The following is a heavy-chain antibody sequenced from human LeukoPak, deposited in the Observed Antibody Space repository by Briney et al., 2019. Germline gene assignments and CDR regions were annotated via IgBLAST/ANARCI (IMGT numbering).Heavy chain of an antibody. J-gene: IGHJ4*02. V-gene: IGHV1-2*02. Sequence: ASVKVSCKASGYTFTGYYLHWVRQAPGEGLEWMGWINPNSDDTNYAQKFQGRVTMTRDTSISTAYMELSRLRSDDTAVYYCASGDQHHQLPYWGQGTLVTVSS. D-gene: IGHD2-2*01. CDR3: ASGDQHHQLPY. CDR2: INPNSDDT. CDR1: GYTFTGYY.